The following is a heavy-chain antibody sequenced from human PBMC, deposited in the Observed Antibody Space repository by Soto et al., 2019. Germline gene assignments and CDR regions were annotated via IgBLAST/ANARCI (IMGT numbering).Heavy chain of an antibody. D-gene: IGHD1-1*01. CDR2: ISANNGNT. Sequence: QVHLVQSGAEVKKPGASVKVSCKGSGYAFTTYGISWVRQAPGQGLELMGWISANNGNTNYAQKLQGRVTVSRDTSTSTAYMELRSLRSDDTAVYYCARGRYGDYWGQGALVTVSS. J-gene: IGHJ4*02. CDR3: ARGRYGDY. V-gene: IGHV1-18*01. CDR1: GYAFTTYG.